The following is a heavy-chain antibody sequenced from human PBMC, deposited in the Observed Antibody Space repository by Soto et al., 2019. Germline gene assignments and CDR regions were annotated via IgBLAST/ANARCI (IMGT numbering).Heavy chain of an antibody. CDR2: IDYNGVT. V-gene: IGHV4-39*01. Sequence: SETLSLTCTVSGGSIYRSGYYWGWIRQPPGRGLEWIGNIDYNGVTYSNPSLKSRVTISRDTSKNQFSLKLTSVTAADTALYYCGKVLVGATGHTDSDSWGPGALVTV. CDR3: GKVLVGATGHTDSDS. J-gene: IGHJ4*02. CDR1: GGSIYRSGYY. D-gene: IGHD2-15*01.